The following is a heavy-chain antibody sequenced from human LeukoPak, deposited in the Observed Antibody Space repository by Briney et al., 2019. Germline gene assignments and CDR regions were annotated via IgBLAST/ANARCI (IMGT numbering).Heavy chain of an antibody. CDR2: INPNSGGT. CDR3: AGNYCSSTGCNYYYYYMDV. Sequence: ASVKVSRKPSGHTFTGYYMHWVRQAPGQGLEWMGRINPNSGGTNYEQKFQGRVTMTRDTSITTAYMELSRLRSDDKAVYYCAGNYCSSTGCNYYYYYMDVWGKGTTVTVSS. CDR1: GHTFTGYY. J-gene: IGHJ6*03. V-gene: IGHV1-2*06. D-gene: IGHD2-2*01.